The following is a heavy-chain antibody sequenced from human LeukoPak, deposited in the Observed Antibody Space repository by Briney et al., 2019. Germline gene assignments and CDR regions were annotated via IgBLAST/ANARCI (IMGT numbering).Heavy chain of an antibody. J-gene: IGHJ4*02. CDR3: ARDNPSTLRGFDY. Sequence: GGSLRLSCAASGFTFSDYYMSWIRQAPGKGLEWVSYIASGSGTIYYADSVKGRFTISRDNAKNSLYLQMNSLRAEDTAVYYCARDNPSTLRGFDYWGQGTLVTVSS. V-gene: IGHV3-11*04. CDR1: GFTFSDYY. CDR2: IASGSGTI.